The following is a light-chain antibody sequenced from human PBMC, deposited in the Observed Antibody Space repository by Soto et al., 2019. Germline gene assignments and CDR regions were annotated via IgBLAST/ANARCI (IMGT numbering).Light chain of an antibody. V-gene: IGLV2-8*01. Sequence: QSVLTQPPSASGSPGQSVTISCTGTSSDVGGYNYVSWYQHHPGKAPKLIIFEVSKRPSGVPDRFSGSKSGNTASLTVSGLQAEDEADYYCSSYAGNNIHYVFGAGTKVTVL. CDR1: SSDVGGYNY. CDR2: EVS. J-gene: IGLJ1*01. CDR3: SSYAGNNIHYV.